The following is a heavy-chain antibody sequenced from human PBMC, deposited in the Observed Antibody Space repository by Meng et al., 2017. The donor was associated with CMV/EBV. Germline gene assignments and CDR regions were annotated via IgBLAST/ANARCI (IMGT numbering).Heavy chain of an antibody. CDR3: ARDGYCSSTSCPAGNAFDI. D-gene: IGHD2-2*03. V-gene: IGHV1-18*04. CDR2: ISADNGNT. Sequence: ASVKVSCKASGYTFTGYYMHWVRQAPGQGLEWMGWISADNGNTNYAQKLQGRVTMTTDTSTSTAYMELRSLRSDDTAVYYCARDGYCSSTSCPAGNAFDIWGQGTMVTVSS. J-gene: IGHJ3*02. CDR1: GYTFTGYY.